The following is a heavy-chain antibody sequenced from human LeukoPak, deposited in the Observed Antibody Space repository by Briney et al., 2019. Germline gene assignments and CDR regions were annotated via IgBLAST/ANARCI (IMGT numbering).Heavy chain of an antibody. CDR2: INPSGGST. J-gene: IGHJ4*02. D-gene: IGHD3-9*01. V-gene: IGHV1-46*01. CDR3: ATTRPNYDILTGYSPPLDY. Sequence: AASVKVSCKASGYTFTSYYMHWVRQAPGQGLEWMGIINPSGGSTSYAQKFQGGVTMTRDMSTSTVHMELSSLRSEDTAVYYCATTRPNYDILTGYSPPLDYWGQGTLVTVSS. CDR1: GYTFTSYY.